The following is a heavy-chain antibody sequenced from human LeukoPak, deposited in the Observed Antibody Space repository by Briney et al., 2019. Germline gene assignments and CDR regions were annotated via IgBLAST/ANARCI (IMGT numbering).Heavy chain of an antibody. CDR1: GFTFSGSA. D-gene: IGHD3-22*01. J-gene: IGHJ6*02. Sequence: GGSLRLSCAASGFTFSGSAMHWVRQASGKGLEWVGRIRSKANSYATAYAASVKGRFTISRDDSKNTAYLQMNSLKTEDTAVYYCTSPPLDYYDSSGFLYYYGMDVWGQGTTVTVSS. V-gene: IGHV3-73*01. CDR3: TSPPLDYYDSSGFLYYYGMDV. CDR2: IRSKANSYAT.